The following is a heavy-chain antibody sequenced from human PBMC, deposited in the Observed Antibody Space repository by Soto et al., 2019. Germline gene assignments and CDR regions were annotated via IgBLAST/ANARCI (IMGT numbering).Heavy chain of an antibody. CDR3: ARGKVATIGTWFDY. J-gene: IGHJ4*02. D-gene: IGHD5-12*01. V-gene: IGHV4-59*01. CDR2: IYYSGST. CDR1: GGSISSYY. Sequence: SETLSLTCTVSGGSISSYYWSWIRQPPGKGLEWIGYIYYSGSTNYNPSLKSRVTISVDTSKNQFSLKLSSVTAADTAVYYCARGKVATIGTWFDYWGQGTLVTVSS.